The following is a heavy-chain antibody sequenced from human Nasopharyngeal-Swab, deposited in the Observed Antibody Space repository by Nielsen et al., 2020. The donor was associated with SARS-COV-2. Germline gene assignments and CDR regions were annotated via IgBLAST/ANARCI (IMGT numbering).Heavy chain of an antibody. CDR1: GFTFSDYY. V-gene: IGHV3-11*06. CDR2: ISSSSSYI. Sequence: GGSLRLSCAASGFTFSDYYMSWIRQAPGKGLEWVSSISSSSSYIYYADSVKGRFTISRDNAKNSLYLQMNSLRAEDTAVYYCARAKPGGDYAFDYWGQGTLVTVSS. CDR3: ARAKPGGDYAFDY. J-gene: IGHJ4*02. D-gene: IGHD4-17*01.